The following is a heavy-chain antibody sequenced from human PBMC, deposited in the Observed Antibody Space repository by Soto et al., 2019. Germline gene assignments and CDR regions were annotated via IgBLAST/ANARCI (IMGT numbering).Heavy chain of an antibody. Sequence: QVQLVESGGGVVQPGRSLRLSCSASGFTFSDFEMYWVRQAPGKGLDWVSFISYDGSNQYYAGSVKGRFTVSRDNSKNTLYLLMNSLRPEDTAVYFCASRTGTAPRFAYWGQGTLVTVSS. CDR1: GFTFSDFE. J-gene: IGHJ4*02. CDR2: ISYDGSNQ. V-gene: IGHV3-30-3*01. CDR3: ASRTGTAPRFAY. D-gene: IGHD1-7*01.